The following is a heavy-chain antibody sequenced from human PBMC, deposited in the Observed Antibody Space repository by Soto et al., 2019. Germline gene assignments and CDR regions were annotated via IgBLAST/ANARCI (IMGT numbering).Heavy chain of an antibody. D-gene: IGHD3-16*01. Sequence: SETLALACGFYGGSFRGYYWSCILHSPGKGLEWIGKIKHSGSTFHNPSLKSRVTISLDTSKNQISLKLSSVTAADTAVYYCARAYDYANPRDAFDTWGQGTVVTVSS. CDR3: ARAYDYANPRDAFDT. V-gene: IGHV4-34*01. CDR1: GGSFRGYY. J-gene: IGHJ3*02. CDR2: IKHSGST.